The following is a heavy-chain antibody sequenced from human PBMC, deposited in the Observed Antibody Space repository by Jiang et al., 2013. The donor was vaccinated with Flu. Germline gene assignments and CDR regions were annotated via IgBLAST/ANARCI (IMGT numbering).Heavy chain of an antibody. V-gene: IGHV4-31*03. CDR3: ARSTELQYGMDV. Sequence: GPGLVKPSQTLSLTCTVSGASISSGSYYWSWVRQHPGKGLEWIAYIFNTGSTYYNPSLRSRFTISIASSKNQFSLNVSSVTAADTAVYYCARSTELQYGMDVWGQGTTVTVSS. D-gene: IGHD3-10*01. CDR1: GASISSGSYY. J-gene: IGHJ6*02. CDR2: IFNTGST.